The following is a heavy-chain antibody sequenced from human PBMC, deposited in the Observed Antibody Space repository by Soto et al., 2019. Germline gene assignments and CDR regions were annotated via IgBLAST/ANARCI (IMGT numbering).Heavy chain of an antibody. CDR3: AKAGGAAGTVDYFDY. J-gene: IGHJ4*02. CDR2: ISGSAGST. D-gene: IGHD6-13*01. Sequence: GGSLRLSCAASGFTFSSYSMNWVRQAPGKGLEWVSVISGSAGSTYYADSVKGRFTITRDNSKNTLYLQMSSLGAEDTAVYYCAKAGGAAGTVDYFDYWGQGTLVTVSS. V-gene: IGHV3-23*01. CDR1: GFTFSSYS.